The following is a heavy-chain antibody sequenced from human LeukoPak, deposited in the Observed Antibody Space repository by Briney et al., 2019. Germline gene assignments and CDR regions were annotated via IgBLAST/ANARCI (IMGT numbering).Heavy chain of an antibody. CDR3: TWHYYDRLDP. J-gene: IGHJ5*02. Sequence: PGRSLRLSCAASGFTFTSAWMSWVRQAPGKGLEWVGRIKSKGNGGTADYAAPVKGRFTISRDDSKNTLYLQMNSLKSEDTAVYYCTWHYYDRLDPWGQGTLVTVSS. D-gene: IGHD3-22*01. V-gene: IGHV3-15*01. CDR2: IKSKGNGGTA. CDR1: GFTFTSAW.